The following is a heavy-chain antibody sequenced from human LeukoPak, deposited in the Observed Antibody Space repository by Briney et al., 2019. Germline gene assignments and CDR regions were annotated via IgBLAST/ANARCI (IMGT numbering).Heavy chain of an antibody. Sequence: PSETLSLTCTVSRGSINNQHWSWIRQPAGKGLEWIGRMYTNGESDYNPSLKSRVTMSVDTSKSQFSLKLKSVTAADTAVYYCARGYYGGAVDSWGQGILVIVSS. CDR2: MYTNGES. J-gene: IGHJ4*02. CDR3: ARGYYGGAVDS. CDR1: RGSINNQH. D-gene: IGHD3-16*01. V-gene: IGHV4-4*07.